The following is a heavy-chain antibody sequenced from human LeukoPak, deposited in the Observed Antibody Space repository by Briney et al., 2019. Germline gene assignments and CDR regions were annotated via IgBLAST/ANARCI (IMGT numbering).Heavy chain of an antibody. J-gene: IGHJ4*02. CDR3: ARAGRSFYGGSSDY. Sequence: GGSLRLSCAASGSTVSSNYMSWVRQAPGKGLEWVSVIYSGGSTYYADSVRGRFTISRDNTKNSMYLQMDSLRDEDTAVYYCARAGRSFYGGSSDYWGQGTLVTVSS. CDR2: IYSGGST. V-gene: IGHV3-66*01. CDR1: GSTVSSNY. D-gene: IGHD4-23*01.